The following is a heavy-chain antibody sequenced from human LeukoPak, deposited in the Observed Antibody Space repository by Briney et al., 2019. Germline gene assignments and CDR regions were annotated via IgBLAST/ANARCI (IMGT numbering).Heavy chain of an antibody. V-gene: IGHV4-34*01. Sequence: LETLSLTCAVYSGSFSGYYWSWIRQPPGKGLEWIGEINHSGSTNYNPSLKSRVTISQDTSKNQFSLRLSSVTAADTAVYYCARDQGEWDLYPWGQGTLVTVSS. CDR1: SGSFSGYY. CDR3: ARDQGEWDLYP. D-gene: IGHD1-26*01. CDR2: INHSGST. J-gene: IGHJ4*02.